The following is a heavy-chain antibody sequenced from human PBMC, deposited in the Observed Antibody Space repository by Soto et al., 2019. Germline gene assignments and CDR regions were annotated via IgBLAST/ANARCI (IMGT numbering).Heavy chain of an antibody. CDR3: ARDRFSYCGGDCYTALVY. CDR1: GFTFSSYG. J-gene: IGHJ4*02. Sequence: PGGSLRLSCAASGFTFSSYGMHWVRQAPGKGLGWVAVIWYDGSNKYYADSVKGRFTISRDNSKNTLYLQMNSLRAEDTAVYYCARDRFSYCGGDCYTALVYWGQGTLVTVSS. D-gene: IGHD2-21*02. V-gene: IGHV3-33*01. CDR2: IWYDGSNK.